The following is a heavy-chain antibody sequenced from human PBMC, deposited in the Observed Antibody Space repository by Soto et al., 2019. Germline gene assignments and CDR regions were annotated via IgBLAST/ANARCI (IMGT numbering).Heavy chain of an antibody. V-gene: IGHV3-15*07. J-gene: IGHJ6*02. CDR2: IKSKTDGGTT. D-gene: IGHD6-6*01. Sequence: PGGSLRLSCAASGFTFSNVWMNWVRQAPGKGLEWVGRIKSKTDGGTTDYAAPVKGRFTISRDDSKNTLYLQMNSLKTEDTAVYYCTTPEHSSSSHYYYYGMDVWGQGTTVTV. CDR1: GFTFSNVW. CDR3: TTPEHSSSSHYYYYGMDV.